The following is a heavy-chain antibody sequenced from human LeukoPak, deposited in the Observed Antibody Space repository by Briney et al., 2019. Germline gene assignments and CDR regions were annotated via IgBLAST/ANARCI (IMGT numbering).Heavy chain of an antibody. D-gene: IGHD2-15*01. Sequence: ASVKVSCKASGGTFSSYAISWVRQAPGQGLEWMGWINPNSGGTNYAQKFQGRVTMTRDTSISTAYMELSRLRSDDTAVYYCASEYCSGGSCYSRHYYYYYMDVWGKGTTVTVSS. CDR2: INPNSGGT. CDR3: ASEYCSGGSCYSRHYYYYYMDV. CDR1: GGTFSSYA. V-gene: IGHV1-2*02. J-gene: IGHJ6*03.